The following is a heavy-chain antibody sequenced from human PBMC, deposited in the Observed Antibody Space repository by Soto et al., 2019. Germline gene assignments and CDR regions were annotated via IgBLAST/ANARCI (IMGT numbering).Heavy chain of an antibody. J-gene: IGHJ4*02. V-gene: IGHV1-18*01. D-gene: IGHD3-16*02. CDR2: ISAYNGNT. CDR3: ARIHLGELSLYGGYYFDY. CDR1: GYTFTSYG. Sequence: ASGKVSCKASGYTFTSYGISWVRQAPGQGLEWMGWISAYNGNTNYAQKLQGRVTMTTDTSTSTAYMELRSLRSDDTAVYYCARIHLGELSLYGGYYFDYWGQGTLVTVSS.